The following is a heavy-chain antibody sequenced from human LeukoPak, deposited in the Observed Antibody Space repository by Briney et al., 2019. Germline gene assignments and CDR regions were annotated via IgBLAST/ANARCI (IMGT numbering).Heavy chain of an antibody. CDR2: LSGSGSGS. CDR3: AKGGIAAAGTSFYFDY. D-gene: IGHD6-13*01. CDR1: GFTFSSYA. V-gene: IGHV3-23*01. Sequence: GVSLRLSCAASGFTFSSYAMSWVRQAPGKGMEWVSGLSGSGSGSYYPDSVKGRFTISRDNSKNTLYLQMNSLRAEDTAVYYCAKGGIAAAGTSFYFDYWGQGTLVTVFS. J-gene: IGHJ4*02.